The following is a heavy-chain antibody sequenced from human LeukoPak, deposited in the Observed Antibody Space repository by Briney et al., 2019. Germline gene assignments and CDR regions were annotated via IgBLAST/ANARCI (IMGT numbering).Heavy chain of an antibody. J-gene: IGHJ6*03. CDR2: IRDDGSTE. Sequence: GGSLRLSCAASGFIFRNYGIHWVRQAPGKGLEWVAFIRDDGSTEYYAESVKGRFTISRDNSKNTLYLQMNSLRAEDTAVYYCARDRVSYGSGSYFDYYYMDVWGKGTTVTISS. D-gene: IGHD3-10*01. CDR3: ARDRVSYGSGSYFDYYYMDV. CDR1: GFIFRNYG. V-gene: IGHV3-30*02.